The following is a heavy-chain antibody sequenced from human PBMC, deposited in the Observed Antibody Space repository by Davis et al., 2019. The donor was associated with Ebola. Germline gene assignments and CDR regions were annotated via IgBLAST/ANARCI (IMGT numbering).Heavy chain of an antibody. J-gene: IGHJ6*02. Sequence: GSLRLSCAVYGGSFSGYYWSWIRQPPGKGLEWIGEINHSGSTNYNPSLKSRVTISVDTSKNQFSLKLSSVTAADTAVYYCARGKKRYYDFWSGTMDVWGQGTTVTVSS. CDR1: GGSFSGYY. V-gene: IGHV4-34*01. CDR3: ARGKKRYYDFWSGTMDV. CDR2: INHSGST. D-gene: IGHD3-3*01.